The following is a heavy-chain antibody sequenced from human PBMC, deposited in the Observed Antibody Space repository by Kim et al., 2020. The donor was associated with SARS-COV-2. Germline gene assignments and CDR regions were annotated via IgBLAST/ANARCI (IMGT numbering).Heavy chain of an antibody. CDR2: INSDGISR. CDR1: GFTFSSYW. D-gene: IGHD3-10*01. CDR3: ARDTASGSSYNGEFDY. J-gene: IGHJ4*02. V-gene: IGHV3-74*01. Sequence: GGSLRLSCAASGFTFSSYWIHWVRQAPGRGLVWVSRINSDGISRSYADSVKGRFTISRDNAKNTLYLQMNSLRAEDTAVYYCARDTASGSSYNGEFDYWGQGTLVTVSS.